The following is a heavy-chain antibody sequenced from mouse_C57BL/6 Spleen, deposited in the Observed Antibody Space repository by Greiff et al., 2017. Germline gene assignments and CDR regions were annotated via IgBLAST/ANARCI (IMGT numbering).Heavy chain of an antibody. Sequence: EVMLVESEGGLVQPGSSMKLSCTASGFTFSDYYMAWVRQVPEKGLEWVANINYDGSSTYYLDSLKSRFIISRDNAKNILYLQMSSLKSEDTATYYCAREGAYYYGSSYGYDYWGQGTTLTVSS. J-gene: IGHJ2*01. V-gene: IGHV5-16*01. CDR3: AREGAYYYGSSYGYDY. CDR2: INYDGSST. D-gene: IGHD1-1*01. CDR1: GFTFSDYY.